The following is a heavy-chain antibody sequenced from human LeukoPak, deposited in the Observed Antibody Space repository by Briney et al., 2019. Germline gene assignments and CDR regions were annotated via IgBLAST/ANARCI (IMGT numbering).Heavy chain of an antibody. V-gene: IGHV1-2*02. CDR1: GYTFTGYY. J-gene: IGHJ5*02. CDR3: ARVVEYSSSSMCVGP. CDR2: INPNSGGT. D-gene: IGHD6-13*01. Sequence: ASVKVSCKASGYTFTGYYMHWVRQAPGQGLEWMGWINPNSGGTNYAQKFQGRVTMTRDTSISTAYMELSRLRSDDTAVYYCARVVEYSSSSMCVGPWGQGTLVTVSS.